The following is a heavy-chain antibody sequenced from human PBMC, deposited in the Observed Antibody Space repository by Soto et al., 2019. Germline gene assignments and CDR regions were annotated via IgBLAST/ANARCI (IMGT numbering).Heavy chain of an antibody. J-gene: IGHJ4*02. V-gene: IGHV1-69*13. CDR1: GGTFSSYA. CDR3: ARDGSSLVGNASDY. CDR2: IIPIFGTA. D-gene: IGHD1-26*01. Sequence: ASVKVSCKASGGTFSSYAISWVRQAPGQGLEWMGGIIPIFGTANYAQKFQGRVTITADESTSTAYMELSSLRSEDTAVYYCARDGSSLVGNASDYWGQGTLVTVSS.